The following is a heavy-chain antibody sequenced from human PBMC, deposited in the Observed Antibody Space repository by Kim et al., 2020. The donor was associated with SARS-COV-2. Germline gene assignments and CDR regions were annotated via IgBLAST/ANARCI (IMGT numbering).Heavy chain of an antibody. CDR3: AKMVIMDGYNYFYYYAMDV. CDR1: GFTFDTYA. J-gene: IGHJ6*02. D-gene: IGHD2-21*01. CDR2: ISGGAVNK. V-gene: IGHV3-23*01. Sequence: GGSLRLSCVASGFTFDTYAMSWVRQAPGKGLEWVSVISGGAVNKFYADSVRGRFTISRDNSKNTLYLQMKSLRDDDTALYYCAKMVIMDGYNYFYYYAMDVWGQVTTVTVSS.